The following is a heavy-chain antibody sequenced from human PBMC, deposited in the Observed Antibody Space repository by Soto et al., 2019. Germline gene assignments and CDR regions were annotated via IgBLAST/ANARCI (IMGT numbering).Heavy chain of an antibody. CDR1: GFTFSRSA. CDR3: VREDGVVGVSSAFDS. D-gene: IGHD1-26*01. V-gene: IGHV3-30*03. CDR2: ISYDGSDK. Sequence: GGSLRLSCAASGFTFSRSAMHWVRQAPGKGLEWVAVISYDGSDKYYADSVEGRFTISRDNTQNSLFLQMSRLGPEDTATYYCVREDGVVGVSSAFDSWGQGTLVTVSS. J-gene: IGHJ4*02.